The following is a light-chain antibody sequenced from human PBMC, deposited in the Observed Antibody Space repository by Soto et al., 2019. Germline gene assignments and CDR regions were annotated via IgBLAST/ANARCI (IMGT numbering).Light chain of an antibody. CDR2: GAS. CDR1: QSVSSSY. CDR3: QQYGSSPDT. Sequence: EIVLTQSPGTLSLSPGEIATLSCSASQSVSSSYLAWYQQKPGQAPRLLIYGASSRATGIPDRFSGSGSGTDFTLTISRLEPEDFAVYYCQQYGSSPDTFGQGTRLEIK. J-gene: IGKJ5*01. V-gene: IGKV3-20*01.